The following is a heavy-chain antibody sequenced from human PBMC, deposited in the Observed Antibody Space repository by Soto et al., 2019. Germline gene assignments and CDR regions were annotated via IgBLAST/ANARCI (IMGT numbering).Heavy chain of an antibody. CDR1: GSSICSGDYY. V-gene: IGHV4-30-4*01. D-gene: IGHD3-10*01. CDR2: IYYSGSH. CDR3: ARAQGSGFLVS. J-gene: IGHJ4*02. Sequence: QVQLQESGPGLVKPSQTLSLTCTVSGSSICSGDYYRSWIRQPPGKGMEWIGYIYYSGSHYYNPSLKRRVTISVDTSKNQFSLMLSSVPAADTAVYYCARAQGSGFLVSWGQGTLGTVSS.